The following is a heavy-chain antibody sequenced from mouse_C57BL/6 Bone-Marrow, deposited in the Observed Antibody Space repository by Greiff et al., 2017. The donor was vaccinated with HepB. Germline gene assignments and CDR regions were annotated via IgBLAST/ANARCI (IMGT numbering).Heavy chain of an antibody. CDR3: AREAAWKDYYAMDY. J-gene: IGHJ4*01. V-gene: IGHV5-16*01. CDR1: GFTFSDYY. CDR2: INYDGSST. Sequence: EVQLVESEGGLVQPGSSMKLSCTASGFTFSDYYMAWVRQVPEKGLEWVANINYDGSSTYYLDSLKSRFIISRDNAKNILYLQMSSLKSEDTATYYCAREAAWKDYYAMDYWGQGTSVTVSS.